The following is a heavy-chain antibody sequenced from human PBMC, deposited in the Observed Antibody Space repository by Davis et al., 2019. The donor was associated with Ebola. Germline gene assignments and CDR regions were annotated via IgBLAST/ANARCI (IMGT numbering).Heavy chain of an antibody. V-gene: IGHV1-69*13. CDR1: GGTFSSYA. Sequence: SVKVSCKASGGTFSSYAISWVRQAPGQGLEWMGGIIPIFGTANYAQKFQGRVTITADESTSTAYMELSSLRSEDTAVYYCAREGCSSTSCPRVSYYYYMDVWGKGTTVTVSS. D-gene: IGHD2-2*01. CDR3: AREGCSSTSCPRVSYYYYMDV. CDR2: IIPIFGTA. J-gene: IGHJ6*03.